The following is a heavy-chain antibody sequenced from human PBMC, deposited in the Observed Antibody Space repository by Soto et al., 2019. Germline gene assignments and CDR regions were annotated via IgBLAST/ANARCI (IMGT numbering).Heavy chain of an antibody. V-gene: IGHV4-31*01. D-gene: IGHD3-10*01. J-gene: IGHJ5*02. Sequence: SETLSLTCTVSGGSLSSGAYYWSWIRQHPGKGLEWIGYIYYSGSTNYNPSLKSQVIISVDTSKNQFSLKLSSVTAADTAVYYCARSRPVLLWFGESNNWFDPWGQGTLVTVSS. CDR3: ARSRPVLLWFGESNNWFDP. CDR2: IYYSGST. CDR1: GGSLSSGAYY.